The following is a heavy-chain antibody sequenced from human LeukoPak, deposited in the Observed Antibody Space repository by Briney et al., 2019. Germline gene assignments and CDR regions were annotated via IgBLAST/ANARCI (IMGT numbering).Heavy chain of an antibody. CDR1: GFTFTNYW. CDR2: INEDGSEK. J-gene: IGHJ5*02. Sequence: PWGSLRLSCAASGFTFTNYWMIWVRQAPGKGLEWVANINEDGSEKYYVRSVEGRFTIYRNNAKNTVFLRMNSLRADDTAMYYCASSSYSCSSSWGQGTLVTVSS. V-gene: IGHV3-7*01. D-gene: IGHD6-6*01. CDR3: ASSSYSCSSS.